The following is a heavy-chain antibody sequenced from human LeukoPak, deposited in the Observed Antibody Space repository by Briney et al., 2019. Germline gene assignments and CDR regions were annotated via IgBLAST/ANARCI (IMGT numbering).Heavy chain of an antibody. CDR3: ARTSSPTPLGATDY. CDR2: INWNGGST. Sequence: QPGGSLRLSCAASGFTFDDYGMSWVRQAPGKGLEWVSGINWNGGSTGYADSVKGRFTISRDNAKNSLYPQMNSLRAEDTALYYCARTSSPTPLGATDYWGQGTLVTVSS. CDR1: GFTFDDYG. J-gene: IGHJ4*02. D-gene: IGHD1-26*01. V-gene: IGHV3-20*04.